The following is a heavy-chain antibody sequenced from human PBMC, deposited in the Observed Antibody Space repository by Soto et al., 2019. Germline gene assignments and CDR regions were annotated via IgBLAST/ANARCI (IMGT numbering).Heavy chain of an antibody. Sequence: GGSLRLSCAASGFTFSSYWMSWVRQAPGKGLEWVANIKQDGSEKYYVDSVKGRFTISRDNAKNSLYLQMNSLRAEDTAVYYCARAIWFGEPDGYYYGMDVWGQGTTVTVSS. J-gene: IGHJ6*02. CDR3: ARAIWFGEPDGYYYGMDV. D-gene: IGHD3-10*01. CDR2: IKQDGSEK. V-gene: IGHV3-7*03. CDR1: GFTFSSYW.